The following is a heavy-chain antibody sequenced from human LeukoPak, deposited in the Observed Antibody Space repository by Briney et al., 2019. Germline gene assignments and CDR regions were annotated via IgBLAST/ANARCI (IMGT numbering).Heavy chain of an antibody. Sequence: PGGSLRLSCAASGFTFSSYAMSWVRQAPGKGLEWVSAISGSGGSTYYADSVKGRFTISRDNSKNTLYLQMNSLRAEDTAVYYCVRDWATVDHFDYWGQGTLVTVSS. V-gene: IGHV3-23*01. CDR3: VRDWATVDHFDY. CDR1: GFTFSSYA. D-gene: IGHD4-23*01. CDR2: ISGSGGST. J-gene: IGHJ4*02.